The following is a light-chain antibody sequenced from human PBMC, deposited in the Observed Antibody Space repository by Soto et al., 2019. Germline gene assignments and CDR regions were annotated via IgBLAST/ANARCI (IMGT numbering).Light chain of an antibody. Sequence: ETVLTQSPGTLSLSPGERATLSCRASQTIRSNYLAWYRQTPGQAPRLLIYSASNRATGIADRFSGSGSGTDFSLIISRLEPEDFALYYCQQYGSSPWTFGHGIKVYIK. J-gene: IGKJ1*01. CDR3: QQYGSSPWT. V-gene: IGKV3-20*01. CDR1: QTIRSNY. CDR2: SAS.